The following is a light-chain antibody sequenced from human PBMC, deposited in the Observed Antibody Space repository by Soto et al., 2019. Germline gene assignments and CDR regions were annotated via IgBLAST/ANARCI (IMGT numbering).Light chain of an antibody. CDR1: QSVSSW. Sequence: DIQMTQSPSTLSASVGDRVTLTCRASQSVSSWLAWYQQKPGKAPKLLIYKASSLESGVPSRFSGSGFGTEFTLTISSLQPDDFATYHCQQYETYWTFGQGTKVEVK. CDR2: KAS. CDR3: QQYETYWT. J-gene: IGKJ1*01. V-gene: IGKV1-5*03.